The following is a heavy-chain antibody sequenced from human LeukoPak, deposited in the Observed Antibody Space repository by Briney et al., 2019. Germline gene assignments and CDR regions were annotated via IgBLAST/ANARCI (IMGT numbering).Heavy chain of an antibody. CDR2: ISSSSSTI. CDR1: GFTFSSYS. J-gene: IGHJ6*02. V-gene: IGHV3-48*01. CDR3: ARDRTAIVWFGEYTPSDYYYGMDV. Sequence: LGGSLRLSCAASGFTFSSYSMNWVRQAPGKGLEWVSYISSSSSTIYYADSVKGRFTISRDNAKNSLYLQMNSLRAEDTAVYYCARDRTAIVWFGEYTPSDYYYGMDVWGQGTTVTVSS. D-gene: IGHD3-10*01.